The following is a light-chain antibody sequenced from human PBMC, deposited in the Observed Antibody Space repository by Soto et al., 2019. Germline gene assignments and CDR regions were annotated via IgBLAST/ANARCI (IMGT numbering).Light chain of an antibody. Sequence: QSVLTQPPSASGSPGQSVTISCTGTKSDIGVYDFVSWYQHHPGKAPRLIIYEVVQRPSGVPDRFSGSKSGTPATLGITGFQTGDEADYYCGSWDSSLSAYVFGTGTKVTV. CDR2: EVV. CDR1: KSDIGVYDF. V-gene: IGLV2-8*01. CDR3: GSWDSSLSAYV. J-gene: IGLJ1*01.